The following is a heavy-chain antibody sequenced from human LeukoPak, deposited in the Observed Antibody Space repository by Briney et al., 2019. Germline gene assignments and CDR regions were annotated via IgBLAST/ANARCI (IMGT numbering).Heavy chain of an antibody. J-gene: IGHJ3*02. V-gene: IGHV4-59*01. CDR2: IYYSGST. CDR1: GGSISTYY. CDR3: ARNGPAYYDSSGSRIGAFDI. D-gene: IGHD3-22*01. Sequence: SETLSLTCSVSGGSISTYYWTWIRQPPGKGLEWIGYIYYSGSTNYNPSLKSRVTISVDTSKNQFSLKLSSVTAADTAVYYCARNGPAYYDSSGSRIGAFDIWGQGTMVTVSS.